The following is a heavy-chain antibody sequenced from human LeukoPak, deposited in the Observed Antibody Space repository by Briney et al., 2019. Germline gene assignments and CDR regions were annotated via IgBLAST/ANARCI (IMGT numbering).Heavy chain of an antibody. CDR2: INPDGSTT. CDR1: GFTFSSHW. J-gene: IGHJ5*02. V-gene: IGHV3-74*03. Sequence: GGSLRLSCVASGFTFSSHWMHWVRQAPGEGLVWVSRINPDGSTTKNADSVKGRLTISRDNARRTVFLQLNSLRAEDTAVYYCAREINKWFDPWGQGTLVTVSS. CDR3: AREINKWFDP.